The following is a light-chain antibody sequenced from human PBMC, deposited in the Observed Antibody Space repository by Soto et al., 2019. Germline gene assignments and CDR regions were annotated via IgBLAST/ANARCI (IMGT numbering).Light chain of an antibody. CDR2: DAY. J-gene: IGKJ1*01. Sequence: IGFTQPPSTLSFSPGEKAPLSCKASQSVSSTYLAWYQQKPGQAHRLLIYDAYIRATGIQARFSGSGSGTEFTLTIRSLQSEDFAVYYCQQYNNWPRTFGQGTKVDIK. V-gene: IGKV3D-15*01. CDR1: QSVSSTY. CDR3: QQYNNWPRT.